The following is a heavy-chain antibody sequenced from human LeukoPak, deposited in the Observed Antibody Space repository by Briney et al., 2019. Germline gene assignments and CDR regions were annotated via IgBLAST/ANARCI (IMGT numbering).Heavy chain of an antibody. CDR1: GYTFTSYG. CDR2: ISAYNGNT. D-gene: IGHD3-10*01. CDR3: ARVGYFYGSGSQTGGYLDY. V-gene: IGHV1-18*01. Sequence: GASVKVSCKASGYTFTSYGISWVRQAPGQGLEWMGWISAYNGNTNYAQKFQGRVTMTRDTSISTAYMELSRLRSDDTAIYYCARVGYFYGSGSQTGGYLDYWGQGTLVTVSS. J-gene: IGHJ4*02.